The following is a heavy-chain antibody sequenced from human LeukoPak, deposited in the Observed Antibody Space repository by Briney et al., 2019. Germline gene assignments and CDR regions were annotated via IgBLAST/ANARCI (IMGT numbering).Heavy chain of an antibody. Sequence: SSEILSLTCTVSGGSISSSSYYWGWIRQPPGKGLEWIGSIYYSGSTYYNPSLKSRVTISVDTSKNQFSLKLSSVTAADTAVYYCARDRRIAVAGSLFDYWGQGTLVTVSS. V-gene: IGHV4-39*07. D-gene: IGHD6-19*01. J-gene: IGHJ4*02. CDR2: IYYSGST. CDR3: ARDRRIAVAGSLFDY. CDR1: GGSISSSSYY.